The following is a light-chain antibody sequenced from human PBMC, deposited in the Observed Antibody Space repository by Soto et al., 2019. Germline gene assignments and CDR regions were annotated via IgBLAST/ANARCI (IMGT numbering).Light chain of an antibody. Sequence: EIVMTQSPATLSVSPGKRATLSCRASQSVSSNLAWYQQKPGQAPRLLIYGASTRATGIPARFSGSGSGTEFILTISSLQSEDFAVYYCQQYNNWPETFGQGTKVEIK. CDR2: GAS. CDR1: QSVSSN. CDR3: QQYNNWPET. J-gene: IGKJ1*01. V-gene: IGKV3-15*01.